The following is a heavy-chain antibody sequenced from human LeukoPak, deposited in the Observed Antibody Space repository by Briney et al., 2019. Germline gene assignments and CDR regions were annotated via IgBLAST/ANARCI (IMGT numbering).Heavy chain of an antibody. CDR1: GGSISSSNW. Sequence: PSETLSLTCAVSGGSISSSNWWSWVRQPPGKGLEWIGEIYHSGSTNYNPSLKSRVTISVDKSKNQSSLKLSSVTAADTAVYYCASQMLYYYDSSGYYDIWGQGTMVTVSS. D-gene: IGHD3-22*01. CDR3: ASQMLYYYDSSGYYDI. CDR2: IYHSGST. J-gene: IGHJ3*02. V-gene: IGHV4-4*02.